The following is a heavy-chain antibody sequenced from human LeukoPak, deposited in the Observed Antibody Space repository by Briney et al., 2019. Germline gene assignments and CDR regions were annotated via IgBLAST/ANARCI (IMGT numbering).Heavy chain of an antibody. Sequence: GGSLRLSCAASGFTFSSYSMNWVRQAPGKGLEWVSSISSSSSYIYYADSVKGRFTISRDNAKSSLYLQMNSLRAEDTAVYYCARVAELDYYDSSPLNWFDYWGQGTLVTVSS. CDR1: GFTFSSYS. D-gene: IGHD3-22*01. CDR2: ISSSSSYI. V-gene: IGHV3-21*01. CDR3: ARVAELDYYDSSPLNWFDY. J-gene: IGHJ4*02.